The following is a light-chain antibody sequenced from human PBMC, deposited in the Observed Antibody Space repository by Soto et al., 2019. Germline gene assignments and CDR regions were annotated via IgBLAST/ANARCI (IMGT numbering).Light chain of an antibody. CDR3: QQYGSSLFT. V-gene: IGKV3-20*01. Sequence: EIVLTQSPGTLSLSPGERATLSCRASQSVSSSDLAWYQQKPGQAPRLLIYGASSRATGIPDRFSGSGSGTDFTLTISRLEPEDFAVYYCQQYGSSLFTFGPGTKVAIK. CDR1: QSVSSSD. J-gene: IGKJ3*01. CDR2: GAS.